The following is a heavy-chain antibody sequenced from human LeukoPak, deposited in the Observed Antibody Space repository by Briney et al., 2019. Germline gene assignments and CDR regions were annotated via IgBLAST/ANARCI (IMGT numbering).Heavy chain of an antibody. J-gene: IGHJ4*02. V-gene: IGHV3-23*01. CDR2: ISGSGGST. Sequence: GGSLRLSCAASGFTFNSYAMSWVRQAPGKGLEWVSAISGSGGSTYYADSVKGRFTISRDNSKNTLYLQMNSLRAEDTAVYHCAKVERYYYDSSGYYLYWGQGTLVTVSS. CDR1: GFTFNSYA. CDR3: AKVERYYYDSSGYYLY. D-gene: IGHD3-22*01.